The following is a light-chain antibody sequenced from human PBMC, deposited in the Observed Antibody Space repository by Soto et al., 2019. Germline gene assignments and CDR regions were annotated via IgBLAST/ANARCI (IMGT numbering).Light chain of an antibody. V-gene: IGKV3-15*01. Sequence: EIVMTQSPATLSVSPGERATLSCRASRSVSSNLAWYQQKPGQAPRLLINGASTRATGIPARFSGSGSGTEFTLTISSLQSEDFAVYYCQQYNKWPPTFGQGTKVEIK. CDR1: RSVSSN. J-gene: IGKJ1*01. CDR3: QQYNKWPPT. CDR2: GAS.